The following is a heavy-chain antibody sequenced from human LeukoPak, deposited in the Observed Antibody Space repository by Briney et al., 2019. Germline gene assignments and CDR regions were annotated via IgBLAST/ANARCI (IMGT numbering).Heavy chain of an antibody. CDR2: IRYDGSNK. V-gene: IGHV3-30*02. J-gene: IGHJ4*02. CDR3: ARDLRQWLAYFDY. Sequence: GGSLRLSCAASGFTFSSYGMHWVRQAPGKGLEWVAFIRYDGSNKYYADSVKGRLTISRDNSKNTLYLQMNSLRAEDTAVYYCARDLRQWLAYFDYWGQGTLVTVSS. CDR1: GFTFSSYG. D-gene: IGHD6-19*01.